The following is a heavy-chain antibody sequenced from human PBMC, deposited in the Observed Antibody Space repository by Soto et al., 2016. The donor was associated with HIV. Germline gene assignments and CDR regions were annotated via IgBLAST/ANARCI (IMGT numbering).Heavy chain of an antibody. CDR2: ISSSNSYT. J-gene: IGHJ3*01. CDR1: GFTFSDYY. CDR3: ARDNRLHYGFDV. V-gene: IGHV3-11*05. Sequence: VQLAESGGGLVKPGGSLRLSCAASGFTFSDYYMSWIRQAPGKGLEWLAYISSSNSYTNYADSVQGRFSISRDNAKNSVYLQMNSLRAEDTAVYYCARDNRLHYGFDVWGQGAMIIVST.